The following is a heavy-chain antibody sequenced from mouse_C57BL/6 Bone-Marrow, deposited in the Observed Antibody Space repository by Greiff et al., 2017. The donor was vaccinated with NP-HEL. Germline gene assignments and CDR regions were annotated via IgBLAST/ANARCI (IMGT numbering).Heavy chain of an antibody. CDR2: INPYNGGT. Sequence: VQLQQSGPVLVKPGASVKMSCKASGYTFTDYYMNWVKQSHGKSLEWIGVINPYNGGTSYNQKFKGKATLTVDKSSSTAYMELNSLTSEDSAVYYCARSNYYGSGGYFDYWGQGTTLTVSS. V-gene: IGHV1-19*01. J-gene: IGHJ2*01. CDR3: ARSNYYGSGGYFDY. CDR1: GYTFTDYY. D-gene: IGHD1-1*01.